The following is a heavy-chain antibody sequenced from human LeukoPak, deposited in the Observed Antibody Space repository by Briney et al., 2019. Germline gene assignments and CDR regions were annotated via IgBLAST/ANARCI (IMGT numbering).Heavy chain of an antibody. CDR2: ISYDGSNK. D-gene: IGHD2-15*01. Sequence: GGSLRLSCAASGFTFSSYGMHWVRQAPGKGLEWVAVISYDGSNKYYADSVKGRFTISRDNSKNTLYLQMNSLRAEDTAVYYCAKDAPREKRYCSGGSCYYGGYWGQGTLVTVSS. V-gene: IGHV3-30*18. J-gene: IGHJ4*02. CDR1: GFTFSSYG. CDR3: AKDAPREKRYCSGGSCYYGGY.